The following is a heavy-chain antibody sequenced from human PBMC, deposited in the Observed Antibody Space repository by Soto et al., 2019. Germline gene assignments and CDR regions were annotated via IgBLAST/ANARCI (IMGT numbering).Heavy chain of an antibody. J-gene: IGHJ4*02. CDR2: ISYDGSNK. Sequence: GGSLRLSCAASGFTFSSYGMHWVRQAPGKGLEWVAVISYDGSNKYYADSVKGRFTISRDNSKNTLYLQMNSLRAEDTAVYYCAKEIRYCTNGVCYRSRYYFDYWGQGTLVTVSS. V-gene: IGHV3-30*18. CDR3: AKEIRYCTNGVCYRSRYYFDY. CDR1: GFTFSSYG. D-gene: IGHD2-8*01.